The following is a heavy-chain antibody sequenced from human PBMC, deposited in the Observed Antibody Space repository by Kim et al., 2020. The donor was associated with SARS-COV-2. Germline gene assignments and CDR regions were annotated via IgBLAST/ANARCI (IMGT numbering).Heavy chain of an antibody. Sequence: ASVKVSCKASGYTFTSYFMHWVRQAPGQGLEWMGIINPSGGSTSYAQKFQGRVTMTRDTSTSTVYMELSSLRSEDTAVYYCARGAPSYYYDSSGYGFWFDPWGQGTLVTVSS. CDR2: INPSGGST. CDR1: GYTFTSYF. V-gene: IGHV1-46*01. J-gene: IGHJ5*02. D-gene: IGHD3-22*01. CDR3: ARGAPSYYYDSSGYGFWFDP.